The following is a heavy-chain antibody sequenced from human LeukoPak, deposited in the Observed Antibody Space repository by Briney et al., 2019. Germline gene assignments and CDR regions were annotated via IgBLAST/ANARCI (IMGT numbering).Heavy chain of an antibody. J-gene: IGHJ4*02. CDR1: GYNFYSYD. V-gene: IGHV1-69*04. Sequence: SVKVSCKASGYNFYSYDINWVRQAPGQGLEWMGRIIPILGIANYAQKFQGRVTITADKSTSTAYMELSSLRSEDTAVYYCARDRAPGDTAMVYWGQGTLVTVSS. D-gene: IGHD5-18*01. CDR3: ARDRAPGDTAMVY. CDR2: IIPILGIA.